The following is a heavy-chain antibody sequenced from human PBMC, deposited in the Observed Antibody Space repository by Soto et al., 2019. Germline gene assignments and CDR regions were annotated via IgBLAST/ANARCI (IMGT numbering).Heavy chain of an antibody. Sequence: ASVKVSCKASGYTFTSYAMHWVRQAPGQRLEWMGWINAGNGNTKYSQKLQGRVTITRDTSASTAYMELSSLRSEETAVYYCARGGSSSWYDFDYWGQGTLVTVSS. CDR1: GYTFTSYA. V-gene: IGHV1-3*01. CDR3: ARGGSSSWYDFDY. J-gene: IGHJ4*02. CDR2: INAGNGNT. D-gene: IGHD6-13*01.